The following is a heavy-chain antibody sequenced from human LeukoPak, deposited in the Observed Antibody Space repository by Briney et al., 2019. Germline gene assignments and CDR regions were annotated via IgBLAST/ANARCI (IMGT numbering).Heavy chain of an antibody. Sequence: GASVKVSCKASGYTFTSYGISWVRQAPGQGLEWVGWISAYNGNTNYAKKLQGRVTMTTDTSTSTAYMELRSLRSDDTAVYYCASGYIVVGSRGGYDYLHYYGMDVWGQGTTVTVSS. V-gene: IGHV1-18*01. D-gene: IGHD5-12*01. J-gene: IGHJ6*02. CDR3: ASGYIVVGSRGGYDYLHYYGMDV. CDR2: ISAYNGNT. CDR1: GYTFTSYG.